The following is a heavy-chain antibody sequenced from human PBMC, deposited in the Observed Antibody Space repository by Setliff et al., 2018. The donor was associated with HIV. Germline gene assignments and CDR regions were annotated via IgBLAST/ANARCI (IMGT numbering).Heavy chain of an antibody. CDR1: GGTFSSYA. D-gene: IGHD6-13*01. CDR3: ARDGSSTWTGVRAFDI. J-gene: IGHJ3*02. Sequence: SVKVSCKASGGTFSSYAITWVRQAPGQGLEWMGGIIPIFGTANYAQKFQGRVTITADGSTSTAYMELSSLRSEDTAEYYCARDGSSTWTGVRAFDIWGQGTMVTVSS. CDR2: IIPIFGTA. V-gene: IGHV1-69*13.